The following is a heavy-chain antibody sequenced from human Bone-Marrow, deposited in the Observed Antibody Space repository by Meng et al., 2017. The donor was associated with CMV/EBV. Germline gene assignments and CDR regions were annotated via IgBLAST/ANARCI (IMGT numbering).Heavy chain of an antibody. J-gene: IGHJ6*02. CDR1: GYTFTNHN. CDR3: ARGTAMAYGMDV. V-gene: IGHV1-2*02. CDR2: INPNSGAT. D-gene: IGHD5-18*01. Sequence: ASVKVSCKASGYTFTNHNMHWVRQAPGQGLEWVGYINPNSGATNSAQTFQGRVTMTTDTSITTAYMELSRLRSDDTAVYYCARGTAMAYGMDVWGQGTTVTVYS.